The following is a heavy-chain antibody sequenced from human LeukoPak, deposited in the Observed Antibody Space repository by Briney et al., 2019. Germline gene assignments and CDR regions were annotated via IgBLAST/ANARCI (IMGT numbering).Heavy chain of an antibody. D-gene: IGHD1-26*01. V-gene: IGHV1-18*01. CDR1: GYTFTSYG. J-gene: IGHJ4*02. CDR2: ISAYNGNT. CDR3: ARDRWELLSRFPYRGENDY. Sequence: ASVKVSCKASGYTFTSYGISWVRQAPGQGLEWMGWISAYNGNTNYAQKLQGRVTVTTDTSTSTAYMELRSLRSDDTAVYYCARDRWELLSRFPYRGENDYWGQGTLVTVSS.